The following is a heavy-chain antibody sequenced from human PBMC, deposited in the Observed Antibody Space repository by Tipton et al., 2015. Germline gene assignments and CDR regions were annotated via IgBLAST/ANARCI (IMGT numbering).Heavy chain of an antibody. V-gene: IGHV4-59*04. CDR1: GGSITTYY. J-gene: IGHJ4*02. Sequence: TLSLTCTVSGGSITTYYWTWIRQPPGKGLEWIGTISHSGSTYYTPSLKSRVTISRDTSKNQFSLKLTSVTAADTAVYYCACQDYDSLTRDYQTVDYWGQGTLVTVSS. CDR2: ISHSGST. CDR3: ACQDYDSLTRDYQTVDY. D-gene: IGHD3-9*01.